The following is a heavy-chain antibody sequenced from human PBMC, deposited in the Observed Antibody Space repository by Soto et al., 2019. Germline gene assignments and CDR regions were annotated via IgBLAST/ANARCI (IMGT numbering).Heavy chain of an antibody. J-gene: IGHJ6*02. D-gene: IGHD6-13*01. CDR2: IWYDGSNK. V-gene: IGHV3-33*01. CDR1: GFTFSSYG. CDR3: ARARAAAGTIGPYYYGMDV. Sequence: PGGSLRLSCAASGFTFSSYGMHWVRQAPGKGLEWVAVIWYDGSNKYYADSVKGRFTISRDNSKNTLYLQMNSLRAEDTAAFYCARARAAAGTIGPYYYGMDVWGQGTTVTVSS.